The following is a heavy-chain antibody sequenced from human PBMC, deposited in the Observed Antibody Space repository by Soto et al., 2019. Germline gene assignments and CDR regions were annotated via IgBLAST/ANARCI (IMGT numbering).Heavy chain of an antibody. CDR3: ARDLGGWIKLWSDLYY. CDR2: INAGNGNT. V-gene: IGHV1-3*01. D-gene: IGHD5-18*01. J-gene: IGHJ4*02. Sequence: ASVKVSCKASGYTFTSYAMHWVRQAPGQRLEWMGWINAGNGNTKYSQKFQGRVTITRDTSASTAYMELSSLRSEDTAVYYCARDLGGWIKLWSDLYYCGQGTLVTVCS. CDR1: GYTFTSYA.